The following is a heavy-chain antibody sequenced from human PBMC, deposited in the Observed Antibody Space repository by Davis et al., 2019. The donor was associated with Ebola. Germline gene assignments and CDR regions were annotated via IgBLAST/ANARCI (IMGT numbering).Heavy chain of an antibody. CDR2: IHPSGGST. J-gene: IGHJ6*04. Sequence: ASVKVSCKASGYTFTGYYMHWVRQAPGQGLEWMGIIHPSGGSTSYAQRFQGRVTMTRDTSTSTVYMELSSLRSEDTAVYYCARDPSGVGVRGMDVWGKGTTVTVSS. V-gene: IGHV1-46*01. CDR3: ARDPSGVGVRGMDV. CDR1: GYTFTGYY. D-gene: IGHD1-26*01.